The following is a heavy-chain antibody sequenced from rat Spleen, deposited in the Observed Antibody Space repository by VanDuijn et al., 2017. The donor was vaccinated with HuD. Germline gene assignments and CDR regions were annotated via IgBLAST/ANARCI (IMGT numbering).Heavy chain of an antibody. CDR2: ISYGDSSGHSGT. V-gene: IGHV5-7*01. Sequence: EVQLVESGGGLVQPGRSLKLSCAASGFTFSDYYMAWVRQAPKMGLEWVATISYGDSSGHSGTYYRDSVRGRFTISRDDAKSTLSLQMDSLRSEDTATYYCARHPDYSNYFDYWGQGVMVTVSS. J-gene: IGHJ2*01. D-gene: IGHD1-1*01. CDR3: ARHPDYSNYFDY. CDR1: GFTFSDYY.